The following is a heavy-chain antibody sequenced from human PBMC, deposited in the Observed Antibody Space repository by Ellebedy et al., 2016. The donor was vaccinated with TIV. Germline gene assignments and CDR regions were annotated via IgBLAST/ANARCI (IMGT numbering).Heavy chain of an antibody. CDR2: IYYSGST. Sequence: SETLSLTCTVSGGSISSYYWSWIRQPPGKGLEWIGYIYYSGSTNYNPSLKSRVTISVDTSKNQFSLKLSSVTAADTAVYYCARDLLGQWRGAFDIWGQGTMVTVSS. CDR3: ARDLLGQWRGAFDI. CDR1: GGSISSYY. D-gene: IGHD6-19*01. V-gene: IGHV4-59*01. J-gene: IGHJ3*02.